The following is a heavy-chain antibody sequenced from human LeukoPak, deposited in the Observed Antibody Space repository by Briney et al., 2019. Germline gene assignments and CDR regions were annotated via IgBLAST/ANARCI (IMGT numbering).Heavy chain of an antibody. D-gene: IGHD3-16*01. CDR2: IYYSGTT. J-gene: IGHJ5*02. Sequence: PSETLSLTCTVSGGSISSGDYYWSWIRQPPGKGLEWIGYIYYSGTTYYNPSLKSRVTISVDMSQNQFSLKLSSVIAADTALYYCARDLIAGATRLFDPWGQGTLVTVSS. CDR1: GGSISSGDYY. CDR3: ARDLIAGATRLFDP. V-gene: IGHV4-30-4*01.